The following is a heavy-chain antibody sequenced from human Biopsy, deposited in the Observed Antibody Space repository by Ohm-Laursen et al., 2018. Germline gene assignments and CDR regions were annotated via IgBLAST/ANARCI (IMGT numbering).Heavy chain of an antibody. CDR2: IVPILGHL. J-gene: IGHJ4*02. D-gene: IGHD3-3*01. Sequence: GASVKVSCKVSGGPSSNYAFSWVRQAPGQGLEWVGRIVPILGHLNYAQRFQGRVSITADKSTTYVYMELSRLTSGDTDVYYCAADADGYYTEFDYWGPGTLVTVSP. CDR1: GGPSSNYA. CDR3: AADADGYYTEFDY. V-gene: IGHV1-69*04.